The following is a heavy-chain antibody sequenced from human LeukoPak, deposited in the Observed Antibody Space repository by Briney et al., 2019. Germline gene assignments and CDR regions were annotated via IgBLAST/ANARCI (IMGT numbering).Heavy chain of an antibody. CDR1: GYTFTSYD. D-gene: IGHD3-10*01. CDR2: TNPNSGNT. Sequence: VASVTVSCKASGYTFTSYDINWVRQAPGQGLEWMGWTNPNSGNTGYAQKFQGRVTMTRNTSISTAYMELSSLRSEDTAVYYCARGLRLWFGEPPVWGQGTTVTVSS. J-gene: IGHJ6*02. V-gene: IGHV1-8*01. CDR3: ARGLRLWFGEPPV.